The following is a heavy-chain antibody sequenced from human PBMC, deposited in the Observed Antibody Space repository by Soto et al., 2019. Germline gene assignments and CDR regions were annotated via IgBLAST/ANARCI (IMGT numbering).Heavy chain of an antibody. J-gene: IGHJ5*02. Sequence: QVQLQESGPGLVKPSETLSLTCTVSGGSMNNYYWTWIRQPPGKGLEWIGHIYYSGSTKYNPSLKIRVTMSVDTAKNLFSLRRNSGTAADTAVYYCAITVTTLYNWCDPWGQGTLVTVSS. CDR3: AITVTTLYNWCDP. CDR2: IYYSGST. D-gene: IGHD4-17*01. V-gene: IGHV4-59*08. CDR1: GGSMNNYY.